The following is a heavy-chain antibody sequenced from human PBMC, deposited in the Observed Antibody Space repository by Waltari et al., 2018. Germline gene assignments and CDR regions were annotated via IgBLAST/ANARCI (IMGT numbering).Heavy chain of an antibody. J-gene: IGHJ3*02. CDR1: GFTFSHYG. CDR2: IGGSGGDT. CDR3: AKDAERPWGAFEI. Sequence: PGGSLRLSCVTSGFTFSHYGMSWVRQAPGRGLEWVSTIGGSGGDTYYPESVRGRFIISRDNSQNTLYVQMNILRDEDTAVYYCAKDAERPWGAFEIRGQGTMVTVSS. D-gene: IGHD3-16*01. V-gene: IGHV3-23*01.